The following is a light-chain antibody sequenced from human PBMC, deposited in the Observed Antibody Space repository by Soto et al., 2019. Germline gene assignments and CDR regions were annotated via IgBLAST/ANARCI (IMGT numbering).Light chain of an antibody. CDR1: SSNIGAGYD. CDR2: ENT. J-gene: IGLJ3*02. V-gene: IGLV1-40*03. Sequence: QAVVTQPPSVSGAPGQRVTISCTGSSSNIGAGYDVHWYQQLPGTAPKLLIYENTNRPSGVPDRFSASKSGASASLAVTGLQAEDEADYWCQSYDTSLSAWVFGGGTKVTVL. CDR3: QSYDTSLSAWV.